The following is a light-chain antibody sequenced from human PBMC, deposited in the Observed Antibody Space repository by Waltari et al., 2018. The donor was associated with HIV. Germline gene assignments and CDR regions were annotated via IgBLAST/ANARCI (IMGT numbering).Light chain of an antibody. V-gene: IGLV1-36*01. J-gene: IGLJ1*01. CDR1: NSNIGNNA. Sequence: QSVLTQPPSVSDAPRQRVTIPCSGSNSNIGNNAVIWFPQLPGKTPNLLIYYDSLLPSGVSDRFSSTKSGTSASLAISGLQSEDAADYCCAAWDDTPNGFVFGTGTRVTVL. CDR2: YDS. CDR3: AAWDDTPNGFV.